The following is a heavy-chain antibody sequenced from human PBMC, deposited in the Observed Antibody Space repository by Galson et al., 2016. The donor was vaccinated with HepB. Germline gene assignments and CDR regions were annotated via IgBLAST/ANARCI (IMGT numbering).Heavy chain of an antibody. V-gene: IGHV5-10-1*01. CDR2: IDPSDSYT. CDR1: GFSFTNYW. Sequence: QSGAEVKKPGESLRISCNGSGFSFTNYWISWVRQMPGKGLEWMGRIDPSDSYTNYSPFFQGNVTISADKSISTAYLQWSSLKASDTAMYYCARHVDSAEYYFDYWGQGTLVTVSS. D-gene: IGHD3-22*01. CDR3: ARHVDSAEYYFDY. J-gene: IGHJ4*02.